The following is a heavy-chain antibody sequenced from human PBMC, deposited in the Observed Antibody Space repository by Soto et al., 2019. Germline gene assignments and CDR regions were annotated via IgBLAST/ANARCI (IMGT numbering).Heavy chain of an antibody. CDR3: ARWGCLSTSYYSKAFDI. D-gene: IGHD2-2*02. CDR2: IYYSGST. V-gene: IGHV4-59*01. J-gene: IGHJ3*02. CDR1: GGSISSYY. Sequence: SETLSLTCTVSGGSISSYYWSWIRQPPGKGLEWIGYIYYSGSTNYNPSLKSRVTISVDTSKNQFSLKLSSVTAADTAVYYCARWGCLSTSYYSKAFDIWGQGTMVTVSS.